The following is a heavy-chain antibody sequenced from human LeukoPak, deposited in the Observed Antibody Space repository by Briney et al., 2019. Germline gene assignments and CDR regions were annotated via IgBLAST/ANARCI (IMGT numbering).Heavy chain of an antibody. CDR1: GYTFTGYY. D-gene: IGHD1-26*01. J-gene: IGHJ6*02. CDR3: ATDGYSGSRRAYYYYGMDV. Sequence: ASVKVSCKASGYTFTGYYMHWVRQAPGQGLEWMGWINPNSGGTNYAQKFQGRVTMTRDTSISTAYMELSRLRSDDTAVYYCATDGYSGSRRAYYYYGMDVWGQGTTVTVSS. CDR2: INPNSGGT. V-gene: IGHV1-2*02.